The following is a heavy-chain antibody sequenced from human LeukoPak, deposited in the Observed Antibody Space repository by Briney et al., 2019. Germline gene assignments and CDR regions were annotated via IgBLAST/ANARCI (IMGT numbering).Heavy chain of an antibody. J-gene: IGHJ6*03. Sequence: SETLSLTCTVSGGSISSYYWSWIRQPPGKGLEWIGYIYYSGSTNYNPSLKSRVTISVDTSKNQFSLKLSSVTAADTAVYYCARHNGSGSYLYYYYYMDVWGKGTTVTISS. D-gene: IGHD3-10*01. CDR2: IYYSGST. CDR1: GGSISSYY. CDR3: ARHNGSGSYLYYYYYMDV. V-gene: IGHV4-59*08.